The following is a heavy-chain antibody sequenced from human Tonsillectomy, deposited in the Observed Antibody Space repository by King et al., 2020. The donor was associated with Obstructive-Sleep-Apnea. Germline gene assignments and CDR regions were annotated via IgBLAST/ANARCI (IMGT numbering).Heavy chain of an antibody. D-gene: IGHD4-17*01. CDR2: ISGSSNSYI. CDR3: ARPTLKDFGDFGN. J-gene: IGHJ4*02. Sequence: QLVQSGGGLVKPGESLRLSCAASGFTFSYYNMHWVRQAPGKGLEWVSSISGSSNSYIYYADSVRGRFTISRDNAQNSLYLQMNSLRAEDTAVYYCARPTLKDFGDFGNWGQGTLVTVSS. CDR1: GFTFSYYN. V-gene: IGHV3-21*01.